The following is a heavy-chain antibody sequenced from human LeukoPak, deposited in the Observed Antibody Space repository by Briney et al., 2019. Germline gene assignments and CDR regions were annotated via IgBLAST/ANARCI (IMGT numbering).Heavy chain of an antibody. Sequence: GESLKISCRGSGYRFTSDWIGWVRQMPGKGLEWMGIIYPGDSDTRYSPSFQGQVTISADKSVNTAYLQWSSLKASDTAMYYCARLSGRVVCSAGSCYIDSWGQGTLVTVSS. J-gene: IGHJ4*02. CDR1: GYRFTSDW. CDR3: ARLSGRVVCSAGSCYIDS. V-gene: IGHV5-51*01. D-gene: IGHD2-15*01. CDR2: IYPGDSDT.